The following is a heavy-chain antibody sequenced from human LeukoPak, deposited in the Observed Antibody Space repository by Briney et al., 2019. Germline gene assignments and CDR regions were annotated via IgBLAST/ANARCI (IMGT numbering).Heavy chain of an antibody. CDR2: IKQDGSEK. D-gene: IGHD6-19*01. J-gene: IGHJ6*03. CDR3: AKAARDSSGYSVYYYYYYMDV. V-gene: IGHV3-7*01. Sequence: GGSLRLSCAASGFTFSSYWMNWVRQAPGKGLEWVANIKQDGSEKYYADSVKGRFTISRDNSKNTLYLQMNSLRAEDTAVYYCAKAARDSSGYSVYYYYYYMDVWGKGTTVTVSS. CDR1: GFTFSSYW.